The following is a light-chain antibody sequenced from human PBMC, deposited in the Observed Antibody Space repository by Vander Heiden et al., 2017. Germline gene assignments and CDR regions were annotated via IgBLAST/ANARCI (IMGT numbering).Light chain of an antibody. J-gene: IGLJ2*01. V-gene: IGLV3-1*01. CDR1: KLGDKY. Sequence: SYELTQPPSVSVSPGQTASVTCSGDKLGDKYAHWYQQKPGQSPVLVIYGDRKRPSAIPERFSGSNSGNTATLTISGTQAMDEADYYCQAWDTNTVVFGGGTRLTVL. CDR2: GDR. CDR3: QAWDTNTVV.